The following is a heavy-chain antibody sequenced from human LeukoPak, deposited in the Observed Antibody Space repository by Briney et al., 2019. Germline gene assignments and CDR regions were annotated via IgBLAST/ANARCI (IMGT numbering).Heavy chain of an antibody. V-gene: IGHV3-74*01. CDR2: INTDGSST. Sequence: GGSLRLSCAASGFTFSTYWMHWVRQAPGKGLVWVSRINTDGSSTNYADSVEGRFTISRDNANNTLYLQMNSLRAEDTAVYYCARTLNWAFDFWGQGTLVTVSS. D-gene: IGHD7-27*01. J-gene: IGHJ4*02. CDR1: GFTFSTYW. CDR3: ARTLNWAFDF.